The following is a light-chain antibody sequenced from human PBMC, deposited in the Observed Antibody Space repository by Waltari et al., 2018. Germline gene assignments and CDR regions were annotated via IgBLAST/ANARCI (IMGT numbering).Light chain of an antibody. Sequence: EIVLTQSPGTLSLSPGGRATLSCRASQSVSRYLAWYQQKPGQAPRLLIYGASSRATDIPDRFSGSGSGTDFSHTISRLEPEDFAVYYCQNHERLPAMFGQGTKVEIK. CDR3: QNHERLPAM. CDR1: QSVSRY. J-gene: IGKJ1*01. CDR2: GAS. V-gene: IGKV3-20*01.